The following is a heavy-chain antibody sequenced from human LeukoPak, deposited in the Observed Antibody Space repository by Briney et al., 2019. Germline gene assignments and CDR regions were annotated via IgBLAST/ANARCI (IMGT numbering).Heavy chain of an antibody. D-gene: IGHD3-22*01. J-gene: IGHJ5*02. CDR1: GYTFTSYG. Sequence: ASVKVSCKASGYTFTSYGISWVRQAPGQGLEWMGWISAYNGNTNYAQKFQGRVTMTRDTSISTAYMELSRLRSDDTAVYYCARAGAHYYDSSGYYKLYNWFDPWGQGTLVTVSS. CDR2: ISAYNGNT. V-gene: IGHV1-18*01. CDR3: ARAGAHYYDSSGYYKLYNWFDP.